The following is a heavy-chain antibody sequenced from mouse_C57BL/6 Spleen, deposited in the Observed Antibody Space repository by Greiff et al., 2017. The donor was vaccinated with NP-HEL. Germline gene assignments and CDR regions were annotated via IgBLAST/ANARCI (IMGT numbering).Heavy chain of an antibody. Sequence: VQLQQSGPELVKPGASVQISCKASGYAFSSSWMNWVKQRPGKGLEWIGRIYPGDGATNYNGKFTGKATLTADQSSSTAYMQLSSLTSEDSAVYFCGIDSYYAMDYWGQGTSVTVSS. J-gene: IGHJ4*01. V-gene: IGHV1-82*01. CDR3: GIDSYYAMDY. CDR1: GYAFSSSW. CDR2: IYPGDGAT.